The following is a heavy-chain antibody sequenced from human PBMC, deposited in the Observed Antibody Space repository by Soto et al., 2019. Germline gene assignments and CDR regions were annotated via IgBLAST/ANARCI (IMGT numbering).Heavy chain of an antibody. CDR1: GFTFSSYA. CDR3: AKDPLRLLWFGELSLDY. Sequence: EVQLLESGGGLVQPGGSLRLSCAASGFTFSSYAMSWVRQAPGKGLEWVSAISGSGGSTYYSDSVKGRFTISRDNSQNTLYLQMNSLRAEDTAGYYCAKDPLRLLWFGELSLDYWGQGTLVIVSS. CDR2: ISGSGGST. J-gene: IGHJ4*02. V-gene: IGHV3-23*01. D-gene: IGHD3-10*01.